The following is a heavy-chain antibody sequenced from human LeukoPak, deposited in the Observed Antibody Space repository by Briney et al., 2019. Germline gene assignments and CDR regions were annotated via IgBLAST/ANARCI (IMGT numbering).Heavy chain of an antibody. J-gene: IGHJ5*02. CDR1: GFTFSSYA. V-gene: IGHV3-23*01. CDR3: AKGMRLLLRFGP. D-gene: IGHD2/OR15-2a*01. Sequence: SGGSLRLSCAASGFTFSSYAMSWVRQAPGKGLEWVSAISGSGGSTYYADSVKGRFTISRDNSKNTLYLQMNSLRAEDTAVYYCAKGMRLLLRFGPWGQGTLVTVSS. CDR2: ISGSGGST.